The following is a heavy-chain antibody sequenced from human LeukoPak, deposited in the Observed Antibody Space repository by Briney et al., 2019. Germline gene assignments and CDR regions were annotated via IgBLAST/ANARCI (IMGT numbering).Heavy chain of an antibody. CDR3: TTDSGP. Sequence: GGSLRLSCAASGFTFSNAWMSWVRQAPGKGLEWVCRIKSKTDGGTTDYAAPVKGRFTISRDDSKNTLCLQMNSLKTEDTAVYYCTTDSGPWGQGTLVTVSS. CDR2: IKSKTDGGTT. CDR1: GFTFSNAW. V-gene: IGHV3-15*01. J-gene: IGHJ5*02.